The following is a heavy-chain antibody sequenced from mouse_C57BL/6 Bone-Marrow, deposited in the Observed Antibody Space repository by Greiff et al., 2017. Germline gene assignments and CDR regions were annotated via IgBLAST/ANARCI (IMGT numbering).Heavy chain of an antibody. CDR1: GFSLTSYG. CDR2: IWGVGST. D-gene: IGHD2-4*01. V-gene: IGHV2-6*01. J-gene: IGHJ3*01. Sequence: VQLQESGPGLVAPSQSLSITCTVSGFSLTSYGVDWVRQSPGKGLEWLGVIWGVGSTNYNSALKSRLSISKDNSKSQVFLKMNSQQTEDTAVYYCASDYEYAGWFAYWGQGTLVTVSA. CDR3: ASDYEYAGWFAY.